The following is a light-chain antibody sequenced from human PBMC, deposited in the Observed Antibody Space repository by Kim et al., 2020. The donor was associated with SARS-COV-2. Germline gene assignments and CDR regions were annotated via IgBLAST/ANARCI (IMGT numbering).Light chain of an antibody. CDR3: AVWDDSLDGPV. CDR1: TSNIGSNS. Sequence: QSVLTQAPSASGTPGQSLTISCSGGTSNIGSNSVNWYQQFPGAAPKLLIYSSSYRPSGVPDRFSGSKSGTSASLAISGLQSEDEADYYCAVWDDSLDGPVFGGGTQLTVL. CDR2: SSS. V-gene: IGLV1-44*01. J-gene: IGLJ3*02.